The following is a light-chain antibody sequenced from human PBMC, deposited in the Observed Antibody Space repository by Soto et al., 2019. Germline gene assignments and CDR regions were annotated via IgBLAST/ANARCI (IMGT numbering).Light chain of an antibody. CDR3: QQRSNWPWT. J-gene: IGKJ1*01. Sequence: EIVLTQSPATLSLSPGERATLSCRASQSVSSYLAWYQQKPGQAPRLLIYDASNRATGIPARFSGSGSATDFNLTISSLGPEDFAVYYCQQRSNWPWTFGQGTKVEIK. V-gene: IGKV3-11*01. CDR2: DAS. CDR1: QSVSSY.